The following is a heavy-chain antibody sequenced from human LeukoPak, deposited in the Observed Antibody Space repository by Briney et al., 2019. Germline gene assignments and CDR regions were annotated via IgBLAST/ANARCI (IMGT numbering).Heavy chain of an antibody. CDR1: GFTFSSYA. CDR3: AKMNVLTGYYTPDFDF. CDR2: VSGSGSST. D-gene: IGHD3-9*01. Sequence: GGSLRLSCTASGFTFSSYAMSWVRQAPRKGLEWVSVVSGSGSSTDYADSVKGRFTISRDNSKNTLYLQMSSLSAEDTAVYYCAKMNVLTGYYTPDFDFWGQGTLVTVSS. V-gene: IGHV3-23*01. J-gene: IGHJ4*02.